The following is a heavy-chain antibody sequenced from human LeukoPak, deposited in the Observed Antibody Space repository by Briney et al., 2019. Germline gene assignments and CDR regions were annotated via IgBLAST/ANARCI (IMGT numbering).Heavy chain of an antibody. J-gene: IGHJ6*03. V-gene: IGHV4-4*09. CDR1: GGSLSTYY. Sequence: SETLSLTCTLSGGSLSTYYWSWIRPPPGRGLEWIGYIYTSGSTTYNPSLKSRVTISGDTSKNQCSLKLSSVSAADTAVYYCARLYDSSGYYLDPPSIGYYYYMDVWGKGTTVTVSS. CDR2: IYTSGST. CDR3: ARLYDSSGYYLDPPSIGYYYYMDV. D-gene: IGHD3-22*01.